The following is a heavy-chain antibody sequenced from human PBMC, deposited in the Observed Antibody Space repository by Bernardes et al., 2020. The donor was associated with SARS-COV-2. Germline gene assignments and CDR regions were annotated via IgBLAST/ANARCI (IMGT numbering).Heavy chain of an antibody. V-gene: IGHV5-51*01. Sequence: GEYLKISCKGSGYSFTSYWIGWVRQMPGKGLEWMGIIYPGDSDTRYSPSFQGQVTISADKSISTAYLQWSSLKASDTAMYYCARLMEVSMDLSNYYMDVWGKETTVTVSS. CDR3: ARLMEVSMDLSNYYMDV. J-gene: IGHJ6*03. CDR1: GYSFTSYW. CDR2: IYPGDSDT. D-gene: IGHD2-8*01.